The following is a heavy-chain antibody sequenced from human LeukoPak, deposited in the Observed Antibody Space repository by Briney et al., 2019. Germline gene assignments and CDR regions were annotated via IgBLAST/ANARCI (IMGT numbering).Heavy chain of an antibody. Sequence: SETLSLTCAVSGYSISSGYYWGWIRQPPGKGLEWIGSIYHSGSTYYNPSLKSRVTISVDTSKNQFSLKLSSVTAADTAVYYCARHVQEAGNWFDPWGQGTLVTVSS. J-gene: IGHJ5*02. CDR1: GYSISSGYY. CDR2: IYHSGST. CDR3: ARHVQEAGNWFDP. V-gene: IGHV4-38-2*01.